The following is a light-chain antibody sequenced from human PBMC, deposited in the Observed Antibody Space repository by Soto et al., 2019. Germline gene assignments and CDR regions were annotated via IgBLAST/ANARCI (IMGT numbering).Light chain of an antibody. Sequence: DIVMTQSPDSLAVSLGERATINCKSSQSVLYSSNNKNYLAWYQQKPRKPPKLLISWASTRESGFPQRFSGSVTGTDFTLPNSSVQAEDVAFYNGPQYYSTPRTLVPGTKVEIK. CDR3: PQYYSTPRT. CDR1: QSVLYSSNNKNY. V-gene: IGKV4-1*01. CDR2: WAS. J-gene: IGKJ1*01.